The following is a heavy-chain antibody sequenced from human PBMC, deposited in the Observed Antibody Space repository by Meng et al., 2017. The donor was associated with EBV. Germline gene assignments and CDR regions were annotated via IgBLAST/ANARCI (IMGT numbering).Heavy chain of an antibody. CDR3: ARVGIAVAGTGDY. V-gene: IGHV1-2*06. Sequence: QVQWARSGCEVKKPGASVKVACKASGYTFTGYYMHWVRQAPGQGLEWMGRINPNSGGTNYAQKFQGRVTMTRDTSISTAYMELSRLRSDDTAVYYCARVGIAVAGTGDYWGQGTLVTVSS. CDR2: INPNSGGT. CDR1: GYTFTGYY. D-gene: IGHD6-19*01. J-gene: IGHJ4*02.